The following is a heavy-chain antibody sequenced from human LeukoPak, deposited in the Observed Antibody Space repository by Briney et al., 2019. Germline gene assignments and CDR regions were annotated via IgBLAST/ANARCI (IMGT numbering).Heavy chain of an antibody. CDR2: ISSRSDSV. Sequence: GGSLRLSCAASGFTFSTYGMNGGREAPGKRLEWVSYISSRSDSVYYADSVKGRFTISRDNAENSLYLQMNSLRDEDTAVYYCARAMRSGYDYWGQGTLVTVYS. J-gene: IGHJ4*02. CDR3: ARAMRSGYDY. CDR1: GFTFSTYG. D-gene: IGHD5-12*01. V-gene: IGHV3-48*02.